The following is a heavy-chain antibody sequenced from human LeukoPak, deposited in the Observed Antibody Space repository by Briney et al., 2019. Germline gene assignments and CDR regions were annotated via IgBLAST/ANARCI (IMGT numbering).Heavy chain of an antibody. Sequence: ASLKVSCKASGYTFTGYSMHWVRQAPGQGREWMGWIYPNSGGTNYAQKFQGRVTMTRDTSISTACMELSRLGSDDTAVYYCARVAIVVVPADDGYFDYWGQGTLVTVSS. D-gene: IGHD2-2*01. V-gene: IGHV1-2*02. CDR2: IYPNSGGT. CDR3: ARVAIVVVPADDGYFDY. CDR1: GYTFTGYS. J-gene: IGHJ4*02.